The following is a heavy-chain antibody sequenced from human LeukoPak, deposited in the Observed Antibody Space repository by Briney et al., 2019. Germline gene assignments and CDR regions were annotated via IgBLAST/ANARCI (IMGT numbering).Heavy chain of an antibody. CDR3: ARAPMGAAALY. D-gene: IGHD6-13*01. CDR1: GYTFTNFD. Sequence: GASVKVSCKASGYTFTNFDINWVRQAPGQGLEWMGWMKPISGNAGYAQKFQGRVTLTRDTSISTAYMELSSLRSEDTAFYYCARAPMGAAALYWGQGTLVTVSS. V-gene: IGHV1-8*01. CDR2: MKPISGNA. J-gene: IGHJ4*02.